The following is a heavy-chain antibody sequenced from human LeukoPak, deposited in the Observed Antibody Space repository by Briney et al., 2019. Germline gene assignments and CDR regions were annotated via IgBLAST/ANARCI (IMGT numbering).Heavy chain of an antibody. CDR1: GYIFTTYS. V-gene: IGHV1-2*02. CDR3: ARDSLEWYGGNSVVLDY. J-gene: IGHJ4*02. D-gene: IGHD4-23*01. Sequence: ASVKVSCKASGYIFTTYSISWVRQAPGQGLEWMGWINPNSGGTNYAQKFQGRVTMTRDTSISTAYMELSRLRSDDTAVYYCARDSLEWYGGNSVVLDYWGQGTLVTVSS. CDR2: INPNSGGT.